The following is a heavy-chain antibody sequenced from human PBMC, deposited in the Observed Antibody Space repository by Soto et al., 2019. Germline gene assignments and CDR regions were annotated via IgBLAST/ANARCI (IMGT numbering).Heavy chain of an antibody. D-gene: IGHD3-9*01. V-gene: IGHV6-1*01. J-gene: IGHJ5*02. CDR1: GDSVSSNSAA. CDR2: TYYRSKWYN. CDR3: ARGVKDYDILTGANWFDP. Sequence: PSQTLSLTCAISGDSVSSNSAAWNWIRQSPSRGLEWLGRTYYRSKWYNDYAVSVKSRITINPDTSKNQFSLQLNSVTPEDTAVYYCARGVKDYDILTGANWFDPWGQGTLVTVSS.